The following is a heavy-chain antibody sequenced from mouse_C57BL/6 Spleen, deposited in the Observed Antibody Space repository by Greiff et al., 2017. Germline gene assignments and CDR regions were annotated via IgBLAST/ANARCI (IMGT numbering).Heavy chain of an antibody. V-gene: IGHV14-3*01. CDR1: GFNIKNTY. Sequence: EVQLQQSVAELVRPGASVKLSCTASGFNIKNTYMPWVKQRPEQGLEWIGRIDPANGNTKYASKFQGKATITADTSSNTAYLQLSSLTSEDTAIYYCARTVVASFDYWGQGTTLTVSS. J-gene: IGHJ2*01. CDR3: ARTVVASFDY. D-gene: IGHD1-1*01. CDR2: IDPANGNT.